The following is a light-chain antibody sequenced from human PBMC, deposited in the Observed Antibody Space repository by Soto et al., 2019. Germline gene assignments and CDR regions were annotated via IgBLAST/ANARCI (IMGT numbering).Light chain of an antibody. CDR1: LSVGTN. V-gene: IGKV3-15*01. CDR3: QHHNNWPPGT. CDR2: GAT. Sequence: VMTQSPATLSVSPGERATLSCRASLSVGTNLAWYQQKPGQPPRLLIYGATTRATGIPARFSGSGSGTDFTLTISSLQSEDFAVYYCQHHNNWPPGTLGQGTRVEIK. J-gene: IGKJ1*01.